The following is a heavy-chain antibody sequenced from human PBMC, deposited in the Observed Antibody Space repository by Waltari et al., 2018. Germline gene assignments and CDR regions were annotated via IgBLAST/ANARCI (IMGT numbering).Heavy chain of an antibody. CDR1: GGSMNRYY. CDR2: IYYSGGT. CDR3: ARDLGGDYVFGY. Sequence: QVQLQESGPGLVKPSETLSLTCTVSGGSMNRYYWSWIRQPPGKGLEWIGYIYYSGGTNYNPSLESRVTISVDTSKNQFSLKLSSVTAADTAVYYCARDLGGDYVFGYWGQGTLVTVSS. J-gene: IGHJ4*02. D-gene: IGHD4-17*01. V-gene: IGHV4-59*01.